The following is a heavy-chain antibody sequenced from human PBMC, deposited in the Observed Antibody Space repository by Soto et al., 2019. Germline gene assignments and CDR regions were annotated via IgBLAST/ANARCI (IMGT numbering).Heavy chain of an antibody. V-gene: IGHV4-30-2*01. CDR2: IYHSGST. CDR1: GGSISSGGYS. CDR3: ARGYSYANWFDP. D-gene: IGHD5-18*01. J-gene: IGHJ5*02. Sequence: SETLSLTCAVSGGSISSGGYSWSWIRQPPGKGLEWIGYIYHSGSTYYNPSLKSRVTISVDRSKNQFSLKLSSVTAADTAVYYCARGYSYANWFDPWGQGTLVTVSS.